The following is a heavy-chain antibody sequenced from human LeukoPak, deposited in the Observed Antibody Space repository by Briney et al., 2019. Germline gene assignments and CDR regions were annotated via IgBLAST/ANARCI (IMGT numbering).Heavy chain of an antibody. J-gene: IGHJ6*02. Sequence: ASVKVSCMASGYTFTSYYMHWVRQAPGQGLEWMGIINPSGGSTSYAQKFQGRVTMTRDTSTSTVYMELSSLRSEDTAVYYCARDVSHSSSSEDPYYYGMDVWGQGTTVTVSS. CDR1: GYTFTSYY. CDR3: ARDVSHSSSSEDPYYYGMDV. CDR2: INPSGGST. V-gene: IGHV1-46*01. D-gene: IGHD6-6*01.